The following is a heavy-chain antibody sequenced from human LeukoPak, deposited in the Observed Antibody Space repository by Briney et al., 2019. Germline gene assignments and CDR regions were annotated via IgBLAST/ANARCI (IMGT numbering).Heavy chain of an antibody. J-gene: IGHJ5*02. D-gene: IGHD3-3*01. Sequence: GGSLRLSCAASGFTFSSYGMHWVRQAPGKGLEWVAFIRYDGSNKYYADSVKGRFTISRDNSKNTLYLQMNSLRAEDTAVYYCAKDSVYLGVDNEASWSDPWGQGTLVTVSS. V-gene: IGHV3-30*02. CDR1: GFTFSSYG. CDR2: IRYDGSNK. CDR3: AKDSVYLGVDNEASWSDP.